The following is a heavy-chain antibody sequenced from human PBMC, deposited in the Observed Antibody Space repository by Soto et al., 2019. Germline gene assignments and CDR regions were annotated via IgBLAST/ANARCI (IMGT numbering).Heavy chain of an antibody. J-gene: IGHJ5*02. D-gene: IGHD6-25*01. CDR3: AKDESIAAAPFDP. V-gene: IGHV3-23*01. CDR2: INDRGVST. Sequence: GGSLRLSCAASGFTFRNYAMAWVRQAPGKGLEWVSSINDRGVSTYYADSVKGRFTISRDNSKNTLYLQMKGLRVDDTAVYYCAKDESIAAAPFDPWGQGSLVTVS. CDR1: GFTFRNYA.